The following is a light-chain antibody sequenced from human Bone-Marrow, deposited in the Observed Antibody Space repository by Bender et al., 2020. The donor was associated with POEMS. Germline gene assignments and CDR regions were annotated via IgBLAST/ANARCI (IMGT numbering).Light chain of an antibody. Sequence: QSVLTQPPSVSGAPGQTVTISCTGTSSNMGAGYGVNWYQQLPGTAPKLLIYNNEERPSGVRDRICGSKSGTSASLAITGLQAEDEADYYCQSYDISLSGWVFGGGTKLPAL. V-gene: IGLV1-40*01. CDR2: NNE. CDR1: SSNMGAGYG. CDR3: QSYDISLSGWV. J-gene: IGLJ3*02.